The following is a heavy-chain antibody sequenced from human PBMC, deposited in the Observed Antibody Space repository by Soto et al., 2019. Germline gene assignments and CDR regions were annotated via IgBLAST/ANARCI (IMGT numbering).Heavy chain of an antibody. J-gene: IGHJ6*02. CDR2: ISAYNGNT. V-gene: IGHV1-18*01. CDR1: GYTFTSYG. D-gene: IGHD3-3*01. CDR3: ARLQAPDPPLEWLFDGMDV. Sequence: QVQLVQSGAEVKKPGASVKVSCKASGYTFTSYGISWVRQAPGQGLEWMGWISAYNGNTHYAQKLQGRVTMTTDTSTSTASMELRSLRSDDTAVYYCARLQAPDPPLEWLFDGMDVWGQGTTVTVSS.